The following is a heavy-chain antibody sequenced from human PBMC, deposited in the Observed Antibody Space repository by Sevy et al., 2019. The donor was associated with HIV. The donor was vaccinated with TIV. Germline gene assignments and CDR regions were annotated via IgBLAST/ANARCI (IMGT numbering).Heavy chain of an antibody. V-gene: IGHV1-2*06. Sequence: ASVKVSCKASGYTFTGYYMHWVRQAPGQGLEWMGRINPNSGGTNYAQKFQGRVTMTRDTSISTAYMELSRLRSDDTAVYYCAREGRFLEWLYSDYWGQGTLVTVSS. CDR3: AREGRFLEWLYSDY. CDR1: GYTFTGYY. J-gene: IGHJ4*02. CDR2: INPNSGGT. D-gene: IGHD3-3*01.